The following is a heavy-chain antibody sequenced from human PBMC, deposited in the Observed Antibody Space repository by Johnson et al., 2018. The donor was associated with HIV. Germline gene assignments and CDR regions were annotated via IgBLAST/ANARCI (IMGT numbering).Heavy chain of an antibody. CDR3: ARAGGSSLAFDI. CDR1: GFTFSSYG. V-gene: IGHV3-NL1*01. CDR2: IYSGGST. J-gene: IGHJ3*02. D-gene: IGHD6-6*01. Sequence: QMLLVESGGGLVQPGGSLRLSCAASGFTFSSYGMHWVRQAPGKGLEWVSVIYSGGSTYYADSVKGRFTISRDNSKNTLYLQMGSLRAEDMAVYYCARAGGSSLAFDIWGQGTMVTVSS.